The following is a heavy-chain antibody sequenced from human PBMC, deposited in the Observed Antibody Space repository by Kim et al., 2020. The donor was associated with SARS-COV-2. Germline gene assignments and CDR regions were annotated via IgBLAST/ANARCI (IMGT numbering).Heavy chain of an antibody. CDR2: ISYDGSNK. V-gene: IGHV3-30*18. Sequence: GGSLRLSCAASGFTFSSYGMHWVRQAPGKGLEWVAVISYDGSNKYYADSVKGRFTISRDNSKNTRYLQMNSLRAEDTAVYYCAKGSTPCLSDYYDSSGSPWCAGTYFQHWGQGTLVTVSS. CDR1: GFTFSSYG. J-gene: IGHJ1*01. D-gene: IGHD3-22*01. CDR3: AKGSTPCLSDYYDSSGSPWCAGTYFQH.